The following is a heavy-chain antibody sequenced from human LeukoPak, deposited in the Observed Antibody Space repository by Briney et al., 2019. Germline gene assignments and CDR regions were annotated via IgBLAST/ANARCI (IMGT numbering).Heavy chain of an antibody. D-gene: IGHD5-24*01. CDR3: ARVRRDGYPS. V-gene: IGHV4-59*01. CDR1: GDSISSYY. J-gene: IGHJ4*02. CDR2: IYYSGST. Sequence: SETLSLICTASGDSISSYYWQWIRQPPGKGLEWIGYIYYSGSTNYNPSLKSRVTISVDTSKNQFSLRLSSVTAADTAVYYCARVRRDGYPSWGQGTLVTVSS.